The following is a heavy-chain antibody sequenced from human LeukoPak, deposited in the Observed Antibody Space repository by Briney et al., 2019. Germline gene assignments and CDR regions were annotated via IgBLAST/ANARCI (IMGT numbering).Heavy chain of an antibody. CDR1: GFTFSSYS. Sequence: PGGSLRLFCAASGFTFSSYSMNWVRQAPGKGLEWVSSISSSSSYIYYADSVKGRFTISRDNAKNSLYLQMNSLRAEDTAVYYCARDRGYYGPPPDYWGQGTLVTVSS. CDR3: ARDRGYYGPPPDY. J-gene: IGHJ4*02. V-gene: IGHV3-21*01. D-gene: IGHD3-22*01. CDR2: ISSSSSYI.